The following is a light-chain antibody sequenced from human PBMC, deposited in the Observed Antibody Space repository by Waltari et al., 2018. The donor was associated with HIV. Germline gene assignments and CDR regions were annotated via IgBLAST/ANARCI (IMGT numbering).Light chain of an antibody. CDR2: AAS. Sequence: QMTQSPSSLSAFVGDRVNITCRASQGVYNYLAWYQQKPGKPLNLLIYAASISQSGVPSRFIGSGSGTDFTLTITSLQPEDVATYYSQKYNSALTFGGGTKVEV. V-gene: IGKV1-27*01. CDR1: QGVYNY. J-gene: IGKJ4*01. CDR3: QKYNSALT.